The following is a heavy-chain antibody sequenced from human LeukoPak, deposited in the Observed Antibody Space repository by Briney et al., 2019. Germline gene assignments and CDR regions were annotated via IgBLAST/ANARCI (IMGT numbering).Heavy chain of an antibody. V-gene: IGHV3-20*04. Sequence: GGSLRLSCAASGFTFDDYGMSWVRQAPGKGLEWVSGINWNGGNTGYADSVKGRFTISRDNAKNSLFLQMNSLRAEDTAVYYCARGNLQGSSWYSYYYYYMDVWGKGTTVTISS. CDR2: INWNGGNT. J-gene: IGHJ6*03. D-gene: IGHD6-13*01. CDR3: ARGNLQGSSWYSYYYYYMDV. CDR1: GFTFDDYG.